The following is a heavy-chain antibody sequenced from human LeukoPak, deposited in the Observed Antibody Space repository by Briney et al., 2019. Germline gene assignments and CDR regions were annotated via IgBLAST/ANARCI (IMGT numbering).Heavy chain of an antibody. CDR2: ISAYNSNT. V-gene: IGHV1-18*01. Sequence: ASVKGSCKASVYTFTSYGISWVRLAPGQGLEWMGGISAYNSNTNYAQKLQGRVTMTTDTSTSTAYMELRSLRSDDTAVYYCARVIFWKRRAFDIWGQGTMVTVSS. J-gene: IGHJ3*02. D-gene: IGHD1-1*01. CDR1: VYTFTSYG. CDR3: ARVIFWKRRAFDI.